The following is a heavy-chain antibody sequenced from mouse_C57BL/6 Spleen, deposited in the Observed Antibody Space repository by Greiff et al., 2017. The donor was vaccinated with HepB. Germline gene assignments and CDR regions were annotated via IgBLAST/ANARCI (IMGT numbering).Heavy chain of an antibody. CDR3: ARRGFYDYHPWFAY. CDR2: ISDGGSYT. CDR1: GFTFSSYA. D-gene: IGHD2-4*01. Sequence: EVQGVESGGGLVKPGGSLTLSCAASGFTFSSYAMSSVRQTPEKRLEWVATISDGGSYTYYPDNVKGRFTISRDNAKNNLYLQMSHLKSEDTAMYYCARRGFYDYHPWFAYWGQGTLVTVSA. J-gene: IGHJ3*01. V-gene: IGHV5-4*03.